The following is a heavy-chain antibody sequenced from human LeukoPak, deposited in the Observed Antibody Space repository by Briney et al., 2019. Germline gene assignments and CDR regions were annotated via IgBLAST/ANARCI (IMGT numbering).Heavy chain of an antibody. D-gene: IGHD3-3*01. CDR2: IIPIFGTA. CDR3: ARVTIFGVVIGCFDY. Sequence: ASVKVSCKASGGTFSSYAISWVRQAPGQGLEWMGGIIPIFGTANYAQKFQGRVTITADESTSTAYMELSSLRSEDTAVYYCARVTIFGVVIGCFDYWGQGTLVTVSS. CDR1: GGTFSSYA. J-gene: IGHJ4*02. V-gene: IGHV1-69*13.